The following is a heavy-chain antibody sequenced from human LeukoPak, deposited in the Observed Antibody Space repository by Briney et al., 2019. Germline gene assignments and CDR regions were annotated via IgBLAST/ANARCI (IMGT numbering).Heavy chain of an antibody. CDR3: ASTSGYSYVQGPGAGLDY. Sequence: SETLSLTCTVSGGSISNYYWGWIRQPPGKGLEWIGSIYYSGSTYYNPSLKSRVTISVDTSKNQFSLKLSSVTAADTAVYYCASTSGYSYVQGPGAGLDYWGQGTLVTVPS. J-gene: IGHJ4*02. D-gene: IGHD5-18*01. CDR1: GGSISNYY. CDR2: IYYSGST. V-gene: IGHV4-39*01.